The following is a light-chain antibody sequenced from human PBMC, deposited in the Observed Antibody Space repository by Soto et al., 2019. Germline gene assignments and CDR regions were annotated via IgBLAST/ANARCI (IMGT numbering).Light chain of an antibody. CDR3: QQYGGSPWT. CDR1: ESVSTN. Sequence: EIALAQSQATLSLAPWERSNLXSRASESVSTNLAWYQQKAGQAPRLLIYAASSRATGIPDRFSGSGSGTDFTLTIDGLEPEDFAMYYCQQYGGSPWTFGQGTKVDNK. CDR2: AAS. J-gene: IGKJ1*01. V-gene: IGKV3-20*01.